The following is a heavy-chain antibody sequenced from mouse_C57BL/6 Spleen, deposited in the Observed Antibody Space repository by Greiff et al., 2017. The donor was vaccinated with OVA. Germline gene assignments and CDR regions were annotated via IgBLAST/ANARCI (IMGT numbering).Heavy chain of an antibody. CDR1: GYTFTSYW. CDR3: ARADYGSFAY. D-gene: IGHD1-1*01. J-gene: IGHJ3*01. Sequence: QVQLKEPGAELVKPGASVKLSCKASGYTFTSYWMQWVKQRPGQGLEWIGEIDPSDSYTNYNQKFKGKATLTVDTSSSTAYMQLSSLTSEDSAVYYCARADYGSFAYWGQGTLVTVSA. CDR2: IDPSDSYT. V-gene: IGHV1-50*01.